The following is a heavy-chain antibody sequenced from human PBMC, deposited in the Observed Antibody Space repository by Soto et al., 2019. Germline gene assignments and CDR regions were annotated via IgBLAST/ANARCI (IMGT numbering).Heavy chain of an antibody. Sequence: EVQLVESGGGLVQPGGSLRLSCAGSGFRFSSSWMSWIRQAPGKGLEWVAHINQGGSQKYYVDSAKGRFTISRDNAKTSLYLQMNNLRAEDTATYYYASWADAADEDYFHHWGQGTLVTVSS. CDR3: ASWADAADEDYFHH. J-gene: IGHJ1*01. V-gene: IGHV3-7*03. CDR1: GFRFSSSW. CDR2: INQGGSQK. D-gene: IGHD3-16*01.